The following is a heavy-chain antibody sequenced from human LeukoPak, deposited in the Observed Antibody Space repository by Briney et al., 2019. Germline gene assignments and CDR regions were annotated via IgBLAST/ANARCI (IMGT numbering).Heavy chain of an antibody. CDR1: GFTFSDYY. CDR2: ISSSGSTI. D-gene: IGHD3-3*01. Sequence: PGGSLRLSCTASGFTFSDYYMSWIRQAPGKGLEWVSYISSSGSTIYSADSVKGRFTISRDNTRNSMYLQMNSLRVEDTAVYYCARGPFPIFGVVDYWGQGTLVTVSS. CDR3: ARGPFPIFGVVDY. J-gene: IGHJ4*02. V-gene: IGHV3-11*01.